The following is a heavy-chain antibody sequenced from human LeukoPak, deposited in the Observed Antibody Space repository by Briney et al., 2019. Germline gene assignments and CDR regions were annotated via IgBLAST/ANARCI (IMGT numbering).Heavy chain of an antibody. CDR1: GGSIRSYY. CDR2: LYYSGST. CDR3: TSGSYSFYYMDV. V-gene: IGHV4-59*01. D-gene: IGHD1-26*01. J-gene: IGHJ6*03. Sequence: SETLSLTCTVSGGSIRSYYWSWIRQPPGKGLEWIGYLYYSGSTNYNPSLKSRVTISVDTSKNQFSLKLSSVTAADTAVYYCTSGSYSFYYMDVWGKGTTVTVS.